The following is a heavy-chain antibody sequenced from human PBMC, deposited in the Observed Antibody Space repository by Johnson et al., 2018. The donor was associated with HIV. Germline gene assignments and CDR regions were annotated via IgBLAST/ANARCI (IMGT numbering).Heavy chain of an antibody. CDR2: KISARDGGTT. CDR1: GFNFNHAW. V-gene: IGHV3-15*01. Sequence: VLLLESGGGLVKPGKSLRLSCEASGFNFNHAWMSWVRQAPGKGLEWVGSKISARDGGTTDYSAPVKHRFPTSRDDSTNTLYLQMNSLKIEDTAVYYCATDLFSLILEDDAFDTWGQGTMVTVSS. CDR3: ATDLFSLILEDDAFDT. J-gene: IGHJ3*02.